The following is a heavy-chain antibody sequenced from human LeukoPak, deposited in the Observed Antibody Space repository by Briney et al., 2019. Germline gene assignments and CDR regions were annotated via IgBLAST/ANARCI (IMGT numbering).Heavy chain of an antibody. CDR1: GYTFTSYG. Sequence: ASVKVSCKASGYTFTSYGISWVRQAPGQGLEWMGWISAYNGNTNYAQRLQGRVTMTTDTSTSTAYMELRSLRSDDTAVYYCARARKYQLLADYWGQGTLVTVSS. V-gene: IGHV1-18*01. CDR3: ARARKYQLLADY. CDR2: ISAYNGNT. D-gene: IGHD2-2*01. J-gene: IGHJ4*02.